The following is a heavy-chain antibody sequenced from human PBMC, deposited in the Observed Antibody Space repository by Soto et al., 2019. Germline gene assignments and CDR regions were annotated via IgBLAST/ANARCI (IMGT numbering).Heavy chain of an antibody. D-gene: IGHD3-10*01. V-gene: IGHV4-59*01. CDR2: IYYSGST. CDR1: GGSISSYY. Sequence: QVQLQESGPGLVKPSETLSLTCTVSGGSISSYYWSWIRQPPGKGLEWIGYIYYSGSTNYNPSLKSRVTISVDTSKNQFSLKLSSVTAADTAVYYCARGQMVSGGSGSYKDPGWFDPWGQGTLVTVSS. CDR3: ARGQMVSGGSGSYKDPGWFDP. J-gene: IGHJ5*02.